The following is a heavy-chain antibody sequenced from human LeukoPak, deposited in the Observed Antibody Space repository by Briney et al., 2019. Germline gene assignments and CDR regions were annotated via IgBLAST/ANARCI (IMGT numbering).Heavy chain of an antibody. J-gene: IGHJ4*02. CDR3: ARRVDYSRLEYLFDY. Sequence: GESLKISCKGSGYSFTSYWIGWVRQMPGKGLEWMGIIYPVDSVTRYSPSFQGQVTISADKSLSTAYLQWSSLKVSDPGMYYCARRVDYSRLEYLFDYWGQGTLVTVSS. CDR1: GYSFTSYW. CDR2: IYPVDSVT. D-gene: IGHD2-2*01. V-gene: IGHV5-51*01.